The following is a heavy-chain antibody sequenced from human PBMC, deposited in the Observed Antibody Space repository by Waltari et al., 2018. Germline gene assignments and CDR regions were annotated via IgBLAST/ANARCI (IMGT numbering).Heavy chain of an antibody. V-gene: IGHV4-4*07. CDR3: ARHWNHDILADAFDL. D-gene: IGHD3-9*01. CDR2: TSPTGGT. CDR1: HGSISGYY. Sequence: QVQLQESGPGLVKPSETLSLTCTVSHGSISGYYWTWIRQPAGKGLEWIGFTSPTGGTDDNPALKSRGTMSRDTSKNQVFLHLNSVTAADTAVYYCARHWNHDILADAFDLWGQGTRVTISS. J-gene: IGHJ4*02.